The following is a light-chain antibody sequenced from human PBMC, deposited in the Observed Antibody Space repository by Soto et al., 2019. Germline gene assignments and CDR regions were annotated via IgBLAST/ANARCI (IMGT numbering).Light chain of an antibody. Sequence: EIMLTQSPVTLSLSPGERATLSCRASQSVSSYLAWYQQKPGQAPRLLIYDASNRATGIPARFSGSGSGTDFTLTISRLEPEDFAVYYCQQRTNWYTFGQGTKLEIK. CDR3: QQRTNWYT. J-gene: IGKJ2*01. CDR1: QSVSSY. V-gene: IGKV3-11*01. CDR2: DAS.